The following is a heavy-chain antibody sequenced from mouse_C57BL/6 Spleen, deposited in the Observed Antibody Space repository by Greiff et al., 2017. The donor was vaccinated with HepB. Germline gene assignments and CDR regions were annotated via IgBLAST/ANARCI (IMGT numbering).Heavy chain of an antibody. CDR1: GFTFSSYA. V-gene: IGHV5-4*01. J-gene: IGHJ4*01. Sequence: EVQGVESGGGLVKPGGSLKLSCAASGFTFSSYAMSWVRQTPEKRLEWVATISDGGSYTYYPDNVKGRFTISRDNAKNNLYLQMSHLKSEDTAMYYCARDRHDYAMDYWGQGTSVTVSS. CDR3: ARDRHDYAMDY. CDR2: ISDGGSYT.